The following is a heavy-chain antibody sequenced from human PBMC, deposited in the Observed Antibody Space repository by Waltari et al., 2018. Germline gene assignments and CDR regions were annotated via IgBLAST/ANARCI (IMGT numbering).Heavy chain of an antibody. D-gene: IGHD3-3*01. CDR2: FDSHDRET. CDR3: GVETTIFGFDP. V-gene: IGHV1-24*01. CDR1: GYTLSKLP. Sequence: QVQLVQSGAEMKKPGASVKVSCKVYGYTLSKLPMHWVRQAPGKGLEWMGGFDSHDRETIYAQQFQGRVTMTEDISTDTAYMELRSLRSEDTAVYYCGVETTIFGFDPWGQGTLVTVSS. J-gene: IGHJ5*02.